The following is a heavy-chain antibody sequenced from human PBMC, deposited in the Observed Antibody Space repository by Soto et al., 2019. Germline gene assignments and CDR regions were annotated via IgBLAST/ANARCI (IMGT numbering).Heavy chain of an antibody. V-gene: IGHV3-30*18. Sequence: PGGSLRLSCAASGFTFSSYGMHWVRQAPGKGLEWVAVISYDGSNKYYADSVKGRFTISRDNSKNTLYLQMNSLRAEDTAVCYCAKEAMVRGVMAYWGQGTLVTVSS. CDR2: ISYDGSNK. CDR1: GFTFSSYG. CDR3: AKEAMVRGVMAY. J-gene: IGHJ4*02. D-gene: IGHD3-10*01.